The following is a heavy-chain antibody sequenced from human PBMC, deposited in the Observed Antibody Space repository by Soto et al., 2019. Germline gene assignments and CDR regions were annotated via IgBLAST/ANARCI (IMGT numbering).Heavy chain of an antibody. V-gene: IGHV1-18*01. CDR2: ISAYNGNT. J-gene: IGHJ3*02. Sequence: ASVKVSCKASGYTFTSYGISWVRQAPGQGLEWMGWISAYNGNTNYAQKLQGRVTMTTDTSTSTAYMELRSLRSDDTAVYYCARDLVVVVADQTMLDAFDIWGQGTMVTVSS. D-gene: IGHD2-15*01. CDR3: ARDLVVVVADQTMLDAFDI. CDR1: GYTFTSYG.